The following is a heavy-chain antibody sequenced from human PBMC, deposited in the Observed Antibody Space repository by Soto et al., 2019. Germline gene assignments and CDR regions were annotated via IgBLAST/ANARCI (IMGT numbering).Heavy chain of an antibody. CDR1: GYTFTSYD. J-gene: IGHJ5*02. CDR2: MNPNSGNT. CDR3: ARGGGPDYDFWSGYYAPPYNWFDP. Sequence: QVPLVQSGAEVKKPGASVKVSCKASGYTFTSYDINWVRQATGQGLEWMGWMNPNSGNTGYAQKFQGRVTMTRNTSISTAYMELSSLRSEDTAVYYCARGGGPDYDFWSGYYAPPYNWFDPWGQGTLVTVSS. D-gene: IGHD3-3*01. V-gene: IGHV1-8*01.